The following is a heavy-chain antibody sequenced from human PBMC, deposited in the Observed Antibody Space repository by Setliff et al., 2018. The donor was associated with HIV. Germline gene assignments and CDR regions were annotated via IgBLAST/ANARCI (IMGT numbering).Heavy chain of an antibody. CDR1: GFTFTDYA. D-gene: IGHD7-27*01. CDR3: ARDHYLGLDY. V-gene: IGHV3-20*04. Sequence: GGSLRLSCAASGFTFTDYAMNWVRQAPGKGLEWVAGISWDGIKTTYGDSVRGRFTISRDNVEKSVYLQMNRLRNEDTARYYCARDHYLGLDYWGQGSLVTVSS. CDR2: ISWDGIKT. J-gene: IGHJ4*02.